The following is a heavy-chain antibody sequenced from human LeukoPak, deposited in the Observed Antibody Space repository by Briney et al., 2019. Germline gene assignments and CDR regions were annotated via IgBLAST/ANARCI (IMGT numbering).Heavy chain of an antibody. J-gene: IGHJ4*02. CDR2: IYHSGST. D-gene: IGHD3-22*01. CDR1: GYSISSGYY. CDR3: ASAYYDSSAPVY. V-gene: IGHV4-38-2*01. Sequence: SETLSLTCAVSGYSISSGYYWGWIRQPPGKGLEWIGSIYHSGSTYYNPSLKSRVTISVDTSKNQFSLKLSSVTAADTAVYYCASAYYDSSAPVYWGQGTLVTVSS.